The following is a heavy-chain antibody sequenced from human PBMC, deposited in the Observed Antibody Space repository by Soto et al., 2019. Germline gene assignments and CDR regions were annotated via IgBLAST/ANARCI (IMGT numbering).Heavy chain of an antibody. CDR2: ISGSGGST. V-gene: IGHV3-23*01. CDR1: GFTFSSYA. D-gene: IGHD6-13*01. CDR3: ARRGPGTYFDY. Sequence: EVQLLESGGGLVQPGGSLRLSCAASGFTFSSYAMNWVRQAPGEGLEWVSVISGSGGSTYYADSVKGRFTISRDNSKNTLYLQMNSLRAEDTAVYYCARRGPGTYFDYWGQGTLVTVSS. J-gene: IGHJ4*02.